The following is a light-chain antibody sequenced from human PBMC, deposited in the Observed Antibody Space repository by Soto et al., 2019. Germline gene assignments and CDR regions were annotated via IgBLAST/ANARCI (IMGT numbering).Light chain of an antibody. CDR3: QQHKNWPPLT. V-gene: IGKV3-15*01. Sequence: EIVMTQSPATLSVSPGERATLSCRASQSVSSCLAWYQQKPGQAPRLLIYDASTRATGIPARFSGSGSGTEFTLTISSLQSEDFAVYYCQQHKNWPPLTFGGGTKVEIK. J-gene: IGKJ4*01. CDR1: QSVSSC. CDR2: DAS.